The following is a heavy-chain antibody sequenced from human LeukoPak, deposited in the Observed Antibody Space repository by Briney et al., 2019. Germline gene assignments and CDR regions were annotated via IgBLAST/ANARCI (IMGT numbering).Heavy chain of an antibody. Sequence: SETLSLTCTVSGGSISTGDYYWTWIRQHPGKGLEWIGYIFNSGNTYYTPSLKSRVTISADTSKNQFSLKLGSVTAADTAVYYCARDLNWYFDLWGRGTLVTVSS. CDR3: ARDLNWYFDL. CDR1: GGSISTGDYY. V-gene: IGHV4-31*03. CDR2: IFNSGNT. J-gene: IGHJ2*01.